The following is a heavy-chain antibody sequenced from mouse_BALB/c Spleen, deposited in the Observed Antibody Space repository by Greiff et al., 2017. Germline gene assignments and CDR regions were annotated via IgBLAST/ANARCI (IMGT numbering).Heavy chain of an antibody. CDR3: ARNKDYYGSTYYFDY. D-gene: IGHD1-1*01. CDR2: IWGGGST. V-gene: IGHV2-6-7*01. CDR1: GFSLTGYG. Sequence: VKLVESGPGLVAPSQSLSITCTVSGFSLTGYGVNWVRQPPGKGLEWLGMIWGGGSTDYNSALKSRLSISKDNSKSQVFLKMNSLQTDDTAMYYCARNKDYYGSTYYFDYWGQGTTLTVSS. J-gene: IGHJ2*01.